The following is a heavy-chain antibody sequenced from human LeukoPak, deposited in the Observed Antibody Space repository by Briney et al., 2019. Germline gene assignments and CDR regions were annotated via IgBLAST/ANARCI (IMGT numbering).Heavy chain of an antibody. CDR2: IIPIFGTA. CDR3: ARRGSFAFGHSFDP. Sequence: SVKVSCKASGGTFSSYAISWVRQAPGQGLEWMGGIIPIFGTANYAQKFQGRVTITADKSTSTAYMELSSLRSEDTAVYYCARRGSFAFGHSFDPWGQGTLVTVSS. D-gene: IGHD3-10*01. J-gene: IGHJ5*02. CDR1: GGTFSSYA. V-gene: IGHV1-69*06.